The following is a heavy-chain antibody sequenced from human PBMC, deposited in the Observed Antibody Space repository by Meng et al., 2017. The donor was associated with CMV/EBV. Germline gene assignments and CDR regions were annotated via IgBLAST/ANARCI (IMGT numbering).Heavy chain of an antibody. Sequence: QLQLVQHGAEVYKAGALVQDPCKVSEYTFTSYYMHVVRQAPGQGLEWMGGINPNSGGTNYAQKFQGRVTMTRDTSISTAYMELSSLRSEDTAVYYCARMPRDGYNYIDYWGQGTLVTVSS. J-gene: IGHJ4*02. V-gene: IGHV1-2*02. D-gene: IGHD5-24*01. CDR3: ARMPRDGYNYIDY. CDR2: INPNSGGT. CDR1: EYTFTSYY.